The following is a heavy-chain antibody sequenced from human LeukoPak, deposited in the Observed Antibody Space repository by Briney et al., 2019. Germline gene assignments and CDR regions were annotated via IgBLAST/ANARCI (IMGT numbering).Heavy chain of an antibody. CDR3: ARDLYDSGGYSSPIDY. CDR1: GFTFSSYS. CDR2: ISSTGNYI. J-gene: IGHJ4*02. Sequence: GGSLRLSCAASGFTFSSYSMNWVRQAPGKGLEWVSSISSTGNYIYYVDSLKGRVTISRDNAKNSLYLQMNSLRAEDTAVYYCARDLYDSGGYSSPIDYWGQGTLVTVSS. V-gene: IGHV3-21*01. D-gene: IGHD3-22*01.